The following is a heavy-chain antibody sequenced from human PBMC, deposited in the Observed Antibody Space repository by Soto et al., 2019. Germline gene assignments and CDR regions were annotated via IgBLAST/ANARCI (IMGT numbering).Heavy chain of an antibody. V-gene: IGHV4-34*01. CDR2: INHSGST. D-gene: IGHD4-17*01. CDR3: ARGPSHDYGDYTYYYYYYMDV. Sequence: SETLSLTCAVYGGSFSGYYWSWIRQPPGKGLEWIGEINHSGSTNYNPSLKSRVTISVDTSKNQFSLKLSSVTAADTAVYYCARGPSHDYGDYTYYYYYYMDVWGKGTTVTVSS. J-gene: IGHJ6*03. CDR1: GGSFSGYY.